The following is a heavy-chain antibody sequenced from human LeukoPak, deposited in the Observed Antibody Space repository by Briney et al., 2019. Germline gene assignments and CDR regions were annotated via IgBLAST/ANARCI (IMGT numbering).Heavy chain of an antibody. CDR3: LAGSFDY. V-gene: IGHV3-30*03. Sequence: GGSLRLSCAASGFTFSNAWMNWVRQAPGKGLEWVAVISYDGSNKYYADSVKGRFTISRDNSKNTLYLQMNSLRAEDTAVYYCLAGSFDYWGQGTLVTVSS. D-gene: IGHD6-19*01. CDR1: GFTFSNAW. J-gene: IGHJ4*02. CDR2: ISYDGSNK.